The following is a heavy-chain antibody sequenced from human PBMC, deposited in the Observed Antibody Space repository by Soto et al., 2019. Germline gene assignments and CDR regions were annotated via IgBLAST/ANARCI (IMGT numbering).Heavy chain of an antibody. CDR3: ARDRVLRNYGSGT. CDR1: GYTFTSYG. Sequence: QVQLVQSGAEVNKPGASVKVSCKASGYTFTSYGISWVRQAPGQGLEWMVWISAYNGNTNYAQKFQGRVNMTPDTSPSPAYMELRSLRSDDTAVYYCARDRVLRNYGSGTWGQGTLVTVSS. J-gene: IGHJ5*02. CDR2: ISAYNGNT. D-gene: IGHD3-10*01. V-gene: IGHV1-18*01.